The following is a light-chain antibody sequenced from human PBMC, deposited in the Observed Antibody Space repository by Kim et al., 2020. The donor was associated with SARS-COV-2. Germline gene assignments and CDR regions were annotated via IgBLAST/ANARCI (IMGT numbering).Light chain of an antibody. J-gene: IGLJ1*01. CDR2: ASN. V-gene: IGLV1-44*01. CDR3: AAWDDGLNGYV. CDR1: SSNIGRNA. Sequence: GQRVTISCSGSSSNIGRNAVHWYQQRPGTAPKLLIYASNQRPSGVPDRFSGSKSGASASLAISGLQSADEAEYFCAAWDDGLNGYVFGTGTKVTVL.